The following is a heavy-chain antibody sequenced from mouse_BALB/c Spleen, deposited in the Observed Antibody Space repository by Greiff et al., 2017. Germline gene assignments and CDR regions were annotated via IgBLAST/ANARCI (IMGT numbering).Heavy chain of an antibody. V-gene: IGHV7-3*02. J-gene: IGHJ1*01. CDR1: GFTFTDYY. CDR2: IRNKANGYTT. Sequence: EVKLVESGGGLVQPGGSLRLSCATSGFTFTDYYMSWVRQPPGKALEWLGFIRNKANGYTTEYSASVKGRFTISRDNSQSILYLQMNTLRAEDSATYYGARDGSSLSYRYFDVWGAGTTVTVSS. D-gene: IGHD1-1*01. CDR3: ARDGSSLSYRYFDV.